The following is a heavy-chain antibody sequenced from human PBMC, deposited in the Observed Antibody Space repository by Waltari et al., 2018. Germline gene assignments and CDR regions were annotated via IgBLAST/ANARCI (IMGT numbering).Heavy chain of an antibody. V-gene: IGHV4-59*01. CDR1: GGSISSYY. CDR3: ARATGYGSGSYYFDY. J-gene: IGHJ4*02. Sequence: QVQLQESGPGLVKPSETLYLTCTVSGGSISSYYWSWIRQPPGKGLEWIGYIYYSGSTNYNPSLKSRVTISVDTSKNQFSLKLSSVTAADTAVYYCARATGYGSGSYYFDYWGQGTLVTVSS. CDR2: IYYSGST. D-gene: IGHD3-10*01.